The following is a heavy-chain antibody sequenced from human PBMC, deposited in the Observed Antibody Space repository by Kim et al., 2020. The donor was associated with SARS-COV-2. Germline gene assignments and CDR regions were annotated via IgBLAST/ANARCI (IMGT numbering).Heavy chain of an antibody. J-gene: IGHJ6*02. D-gene: IGHD2-15*01. CDR3: ARDLEVWTVVDVGGVPTYYNAMDV. Sequence: GGSLRLSCAASGFTFSDHGMHWVRQAPGKGLEWISYISSTSRSIYYADSVKGRFTIARDNADNSLFLQMNSLRDEDTAVYYCARDLEVWTVVDVGGVPTYYNAMDVWGQGTTVTVSS. CDR1: GFTFSDHG. CDR2: ISSTSRSI. V-gene: IGHV3-48*02.